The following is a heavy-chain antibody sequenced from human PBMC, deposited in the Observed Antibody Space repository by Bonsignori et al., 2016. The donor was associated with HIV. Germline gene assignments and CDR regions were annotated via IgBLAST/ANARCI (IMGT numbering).Heavy chain of an antibody. J-gene: IGHJ4*01. CDR2: ISHDGGSD. Sequence: QVQLVESGGGVVQPGRSLRLSCAASGFTFSTYGMHWVRQAPGKGLEWVGFISHDGGSDYYADSVKGRFTISRDNSKNILYVQVNSLRTEDTAVYLCARDQGGLRWEYFFDY. CDR3: ARDQGGLRWEYFFDY. D-gene: IGHD4-23*01. V-gene: IGHV3-30*19. CDR1: GFTFSTYG.